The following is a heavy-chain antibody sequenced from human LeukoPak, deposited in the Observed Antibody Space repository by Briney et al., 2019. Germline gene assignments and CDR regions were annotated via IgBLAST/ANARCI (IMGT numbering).Heavy chain of an antibody. CDR3: ARAAIVGATSP. Sequence: SETLSLTCTVSGGSISNYYWNWIRQPAGKGLEWIGRIYTSGSTNYNPSLKSRVTISVDTSKNQFSLKLSSVTAADTAVYYCARAAIVGATSPWGQGTLVTVSS. J-gene: IGHJ5*02. CDR2: IYTSGST. D-gene: IGHD1-26*01. V-gene: IGHV4-4*07. CDR1: GGSISNYY.